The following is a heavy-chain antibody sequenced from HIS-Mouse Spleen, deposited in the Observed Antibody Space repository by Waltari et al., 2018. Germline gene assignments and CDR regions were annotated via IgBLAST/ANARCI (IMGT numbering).Heavy chain of an antibody. CDR3: ARDGYSGYGHDAFDI. CDR1: GGSISSSTYY. D-gene: IGHD5-12*01. Sequence: QLQLQESGPGLVKPSATLSLTCPVSGGSISSSTYYWGWIRQPPGKGLEWIGSIYYSGSTYYNPSLKSRVTISVDTSKNQFSLKLSSVTAADTAVYYCARDGYSGYGHDAFDIWGQGTMVTVSS. V-gene: IGHV4-39*07. CDR2: IYYSGST. J-gene: IGHJ3*02.